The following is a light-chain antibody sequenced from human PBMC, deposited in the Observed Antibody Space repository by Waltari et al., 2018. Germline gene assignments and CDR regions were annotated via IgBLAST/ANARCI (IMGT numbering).Light chain of an antibody. CDR1: ICTTEFPI. Sequence: SALTQLPSSSGPPGQRSTISCSGGICTTEFPIWNWYQLLPGVAPKLLIYSDNQRPSGVSDRFSGSRSGNSASLAISGLQSEDEADYYCAAWDASLNVIFGGGTKLTVL. CDR3: AAWDASLNVI. CDR2: SDN. J-gene: IGLJ2*01. V-gene: IGLV1-44*01.